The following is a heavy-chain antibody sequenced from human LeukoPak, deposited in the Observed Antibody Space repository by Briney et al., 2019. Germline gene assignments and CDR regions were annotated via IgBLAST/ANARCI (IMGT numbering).Heavy chain of an antibody. CDR1: GFTFSTYS. CDR3: ARVHSGSYQYYYYYMDV. CDR2: ISSSSRYI. J-gene: IGHJ6*03. D-gene: IGHD1-26*01. V-gene: IGHV3-21*01. Sequence: GGSLRLSCAASGFTFSTYSMNWVRLAPGKGLEWVSSISSSSRYIYYVDSVKGRFTISRDNANNSLYLQMNSLRAEDTAVYYCARVHSGSYQYYYYYMDVWGKGTTVTVSS.